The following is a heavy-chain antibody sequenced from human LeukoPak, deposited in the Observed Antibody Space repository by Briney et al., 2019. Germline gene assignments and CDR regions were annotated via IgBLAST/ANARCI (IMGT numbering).Heavy chain of an antibody. Sequence: ASVTVSCKASGYTFTSYGISWVRQAPGQGLEWMGWISAYNGNTNYAQKLQGRVTMTTDTSTSTAYMELRSLRSADTAVYYCARDVSYYHYYYGMDVWGQGTTVTVSS. CDR2: ISAYNGNT. V-gene: IGHV1-18*01. D-gene: IGHD3-10*01. CDR1: GYTFTSYG. J-gene: IGHJ6*02. CDR3: ARDVSYYHYYYGMDV.